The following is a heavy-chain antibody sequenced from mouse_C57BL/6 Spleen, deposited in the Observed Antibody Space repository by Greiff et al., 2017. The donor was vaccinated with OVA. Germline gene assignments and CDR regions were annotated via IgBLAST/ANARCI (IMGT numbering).Heavy chain of an antibody. Sequence: EVHLVESGEGLVKPGGSLKLSCAASGFTFSSYAMSWVRQTPEKRLEWVAYISSGGDYIYYADTVKGRFTISRDNARNTLYLQMSSLKSEDTAMYYCTRVNYGNSYYFDYWGQGTTLTVSS. CDR3: TRVNYGNSYYFDY. D-gene: IGHD2-1*01. CDR1: GFTFSSYA. J-gene: IGHJ2*01. CDR2: ISSGGDYI. V-gene: IGHV5-9-1*02.